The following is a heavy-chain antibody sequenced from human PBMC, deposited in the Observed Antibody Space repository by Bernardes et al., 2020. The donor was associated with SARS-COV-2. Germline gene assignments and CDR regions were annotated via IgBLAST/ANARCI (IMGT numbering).Heavy chain of an antibody. CDR1: GFTFSSYA. CDR2: ISGSGGST. D-gene: IGHD6-19*01. V-gene: IGHV3-23*01. Sequence: GGSLRLSCAASGFTFSSYAMSWVRQAPGKGLEWVSAISGSGGSTYYADSVKGRFTISRDNSKNTLYLQMNSLRAEDTAVYYCAKGGGSGWYRGLYCFDYWGQGTLVTVSS. CDR3: AKGGGSGWYRGLYCFDY. J-gene: IGHJ4*02.